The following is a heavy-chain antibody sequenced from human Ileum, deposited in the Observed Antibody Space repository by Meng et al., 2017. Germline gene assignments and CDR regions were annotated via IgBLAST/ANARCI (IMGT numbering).Heavy chain of an antibody. CDR2: IYHSGST. D-gene: IGHD3-3*01. Sequence: QLQLQESGSGLVKPSQTLSLPCAVSGGSISRGGYSWSWIRQPPGKGLEWIGYIYHSGSTYYNPSLKSRVTISVDRSKNQFSLKLSSVTAADTAVYYCARENTIFGVVWGSWFDPWGQGTLVTVSS. V-gene: IGHV4-30-2*01. CDR3: ARENTIFGVVWGSWFDP. J-gene: IGHJ5*02. CDR1: GGSISRGGYS.